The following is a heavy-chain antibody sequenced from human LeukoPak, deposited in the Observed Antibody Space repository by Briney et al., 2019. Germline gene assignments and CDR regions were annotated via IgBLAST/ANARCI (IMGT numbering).Heavy chain of an antibody. V-gene: IGHV3-33*01. Sequence: GGSLRLSCAASGFNFGSYGMHWVRQAPDKGLEWLAVIWYDGSEKYYADSVKGRFTISRDNAKNTLYLQASSLTVGDTALYYCVRGGCKSTSCYDSWGQGTLVTVSS. D-gene: IGHD2-2*01. CDR1: GFNFGSYG. J-gene: IGHJ4*02. CDR3: VRGGCKSTSCYDS. CDR2: IWYDGSEK.